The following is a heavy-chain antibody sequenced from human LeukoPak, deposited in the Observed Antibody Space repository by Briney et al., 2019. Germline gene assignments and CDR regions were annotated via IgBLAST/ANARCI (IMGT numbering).Heavy chain of an antibody. Sequence: PSETLSLTCGASGGSITTTNWWTWVRQPPGKGLEWIGEVHLDGRTNYNPSLESRLTISVDLSENHISLRLTSVTAADTAVYYCARDQLGVRGVIKVHGMDVWGQGTTVTVSS. CDR2: VHLDGRT. CDR3: ARDQLGVRGVIKVHGMDV. J-gene: IGHJ6*02. D-gene: IGHD3-10*01. CDR1: GGSITTTNW. V-gene: IGHV4-4*02.